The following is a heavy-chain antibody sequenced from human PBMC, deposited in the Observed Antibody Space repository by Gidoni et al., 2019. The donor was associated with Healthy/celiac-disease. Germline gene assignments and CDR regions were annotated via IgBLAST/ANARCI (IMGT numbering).Heavy chain of an antibody. V-gene: IGHV1-2*02. CDR3: AKEMATITSLDYYYGMDV. CDR2: INPNSGGT. Sequence: QVQLVQSGAEVKKPGASVKVSCKASGYTFTGYYMHWVRQAPGQGLEWMGWINPNSGGTNYAQKFQGRVTMTRDTSISTAYMELSRLRSDDTAVYYCAKEMATITSLDYYYGMDVWGQGTTVTVSS. D-gene: IGHD5-12*01. J-gene: IGHJ6*02. CDR1: GYTFTGYY.